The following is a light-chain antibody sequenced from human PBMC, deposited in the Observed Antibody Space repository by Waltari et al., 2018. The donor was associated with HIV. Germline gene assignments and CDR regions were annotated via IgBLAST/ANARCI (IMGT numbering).Light chain of an antibody. V-gene: IGLV7-46*01. CDR2: DTS. CDR1: TGPVTTGHH. J-gene: IGLJ2*01. Sequence: QAVVTQEPSLTVSPGGTVTLTCGSSTGPVTTGHHPYWFQQKSGQAPRTLIYDTSNKHSWTPARFSGSLLGGKAALTLSGAQPEDEADYFCLLSYAGARPVVFGGGTKLTVL. CDR3: LLSYAGARPVV.